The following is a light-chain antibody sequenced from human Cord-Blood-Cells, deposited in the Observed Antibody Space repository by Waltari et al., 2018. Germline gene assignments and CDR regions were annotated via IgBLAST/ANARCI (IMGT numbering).Light chain of an antibody. J-gene: IGLJ3*02. Sequence: NFMLTQPHSVSESPGKTVTISCTRSSGSIASNYVQWYQQRPGSAPTTVIYEDNQRPSVVPDRFSGSIDSSSNSASLTISGLKTEDEADYYCQSYDSSNRGVFGGGTKLTVL. CDR2: EDN. CDR1: SGSIASNY. V-gene: IGLV6-57*03. CDR3: QSYDSSNRGV.